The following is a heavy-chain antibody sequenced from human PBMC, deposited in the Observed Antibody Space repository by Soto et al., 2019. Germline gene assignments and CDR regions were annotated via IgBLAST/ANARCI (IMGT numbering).Heavy chain of an antibody. D-gene: IGHD3-16*01. Sequence: SETLSLTCAVSGDSVSNENYYWSWIRQPPGKGLEWIGYIYYSGTTNYNSYLKSRLTLSVDMSKNQFSLGLTSVTAADTAVYFCARSQRGRTAFTFDYWGQGALVTVSS. V-gene: IGHV4-61*01. CDR3: ARSQRGRTAFTFDY. CDR2: IYYSGTT. J-gene: IGHJ4*02. CDR1: GDSVSNENYY.